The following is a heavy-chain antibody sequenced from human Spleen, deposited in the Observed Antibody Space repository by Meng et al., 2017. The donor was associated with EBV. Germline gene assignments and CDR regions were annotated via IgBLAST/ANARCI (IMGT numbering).Heavy chain of an antibody. D-gene: IGHD2-2*01. CDR2: IGSAGDT. CDR1: GFTFRSYD. V-gene: IGHV3-13*01. J-gene: IGHJ6*02. Sequence: VQLVESGGGVVQPGGSLMLSCAASGFTFRSYDMHWVRQVTGKGLEWVSAIGSAGDTYYPGSVKGRFTISRENAKNSLYLQMNSLRAGDTAVYYCARGRCSNTSCRPFYYYYGVDVWGQGTTVTVYS. CDR3: ARGRCSNTSCRPFYYYYGVDV.